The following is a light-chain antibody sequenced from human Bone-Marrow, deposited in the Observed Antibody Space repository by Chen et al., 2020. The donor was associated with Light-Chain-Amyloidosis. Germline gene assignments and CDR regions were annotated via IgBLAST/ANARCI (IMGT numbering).Light chain of an antibody. CDR3: QSYDSSLSGVV. CDR2: GNS. Sequence: QSVLTQPPSVSGAPGQRVTISCTGSSSNIGAGYDVHWYQPLPGTAPKLLIYGNSNRPSGFPDRFSGSTSGSSASLAITGLQAEDEADYYCQSYDSSLSGVVFGGGTKLTVL. J-gene: IGLJ2*01. V-gene: IGLV1-40*01. CDR1: SSNIGAGYD.